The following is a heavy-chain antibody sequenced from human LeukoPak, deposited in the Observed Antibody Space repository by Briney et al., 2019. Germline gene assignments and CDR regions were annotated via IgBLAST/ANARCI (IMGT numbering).Heavy chain of an antibody. J-gene: IGHJ6*03. V-gene: IGHV4-59*01. Sequence: SETLSLTCTVSGGSISSYYWSWIRQPPGKGLEWIGYIYYSGSTNYNPFLKSRVTISVDTSKNQFSLKLSSVTAADTAVYYCARDPWYSSGYYMDVWGKGTTVTVSS. CDR1: GGSISSYY. CDR3: ARDPWYSSGYYMDV. D-gene: IGHD6-19*01. CDR2: IYYSGST.